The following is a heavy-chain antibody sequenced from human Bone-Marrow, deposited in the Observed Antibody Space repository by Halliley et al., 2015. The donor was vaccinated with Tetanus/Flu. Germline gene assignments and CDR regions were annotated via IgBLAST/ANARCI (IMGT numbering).Heavy chain of an antibody. J-gene: IGHJ6*02. D-gene: IGHD1-26*01. CDR1: GGSINRVGYY. Sequence: TLSLTCTVSGGSINRVGYYWNWVRQHPGKGLEWIGYIYYGGRIYYNPSLKSLVTMSVDTSKNQFSLKVNSVSPADTAVYYCTRSGGGGGGRKPCPFSFGLDGWGQGTTVSVSS. CDR3: TRSGGGGGGRKPCPFSFGLDG. V-gene: IGHV4-31*01. CDR2: IYYGGRI.